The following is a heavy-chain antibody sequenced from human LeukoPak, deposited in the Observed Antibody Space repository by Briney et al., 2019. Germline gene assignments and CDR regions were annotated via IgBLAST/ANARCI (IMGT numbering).Heavy chain of an antibody. CDR2: INAGNGNT. J-gene: IGHJ4*02. D-gene: IGHD5-18*01. Sequence: ASVKVSCKASGYTFTSYAMNWVRQAPGQRLEWMGWINAGNGNTKYSQEFQGRVTITRDTSASTAYMELSSLRSEDMAVYYCARTGYSYGLYYFDYWGQGTLVTVSS. CDR3: ARTGYSYGLYYFDY. CDR1: GYTFTSYA. V-gene: IGHV1-3*03.